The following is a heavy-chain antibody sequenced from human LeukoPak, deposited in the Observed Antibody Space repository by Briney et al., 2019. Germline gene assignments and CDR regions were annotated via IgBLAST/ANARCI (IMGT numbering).Heavy chain of an antibody. Sequence: GGSLTHSRAASGFTFSKYAMNGVRQAPGKGLEWVSLISGSTGSTYYADSVKGRFSISRDNSKNTVYLQMNSLRVEDTAVYYCAKLPVSAIVVANTLDFWGRGTLVTVSS. V-gene: IGHV3-23*01. CDR2: ISGSTGST. CDR1: GFTFSKYA. CDR3: AKLPVSAIVVANTLDF. J-gene: IGHJ4*02. D-gene: IGHD1-26*01.